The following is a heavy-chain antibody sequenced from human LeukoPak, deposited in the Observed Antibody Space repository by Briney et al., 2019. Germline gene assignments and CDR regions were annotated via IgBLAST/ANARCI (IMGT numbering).Heavy chain of an antibody. CDR3: ARAITMVRGVTDY. Sequence: GGSLRLSCAASGFTFSSYSMNWVRQAPGKGLEWVSYISSSSSTIYYADSVKGRFTISRDNAKNSLYLQMNSLRAEDTAVYYCARAITMVRGVTDYWGQGTLVTVSS. CDR1: GFTFSSYS. J-gene: IGHJ4*02. V-gene: IGHV3-48*01. D-gene: IGHD3-10*01. CDR2: ISSSSSTI.